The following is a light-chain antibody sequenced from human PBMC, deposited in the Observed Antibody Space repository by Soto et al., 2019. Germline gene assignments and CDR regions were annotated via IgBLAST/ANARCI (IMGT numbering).Light chain of an antibody. J-gene: IGKJ1*01. CDR2: GAS. CDR1: QSVSSSY. Sequence: EIVLTQSPCALSLSPGERATLSCRASQSVSSSYLAWYQQKPGQAPRPLIYGASSRAIGIPDRFSGSGSRTDFTLTISRLEPEDFAVYYCQQYGSSPWTFGQGTKVDIK. V-gene: IGKV3-20*01. CDR3: QQYGSSPWT.